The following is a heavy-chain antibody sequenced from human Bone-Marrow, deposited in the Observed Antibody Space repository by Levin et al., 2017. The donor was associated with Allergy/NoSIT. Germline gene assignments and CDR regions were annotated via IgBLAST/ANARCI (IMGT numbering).Heavy chain of an antibody. CDR1: VCTVSFNF. CDR2: IYSDGTT. J-gene: IGHJ4*02. V-gene: IGHV3-66*01. D-gene: IGHD2-8*02. CDR3: ARDGGVQVGGDY. Sequence: PGGSLRLSCVASVCTVSFNFLRWVRQAPGKGLALFSLIYSDGTTDYADSVTGSFTISVSPSKNTLYLQMNRLRVEDTAVYYCARDGGVQVGGDYVGQGTRVTVSS.